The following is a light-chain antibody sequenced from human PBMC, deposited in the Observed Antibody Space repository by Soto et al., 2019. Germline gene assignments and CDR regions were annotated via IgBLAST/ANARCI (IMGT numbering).Light chain of an antibody. CDR2: AAS. CDR1: QSISSY. Sequence: DIQMTQSPSSLSASVGDRVTITCRASQSISSYLNWYQQKPGKAPKLLIYAASSFQSGVPSRFSGSGSGTDFTLTISSLQSEDFATYYCQQSYSTPPWTFGQGTKVDIK. J-gene: IGKJ1*01. CDR3: QQSYSTPPWT. V-gene: IGKV1-39*01.